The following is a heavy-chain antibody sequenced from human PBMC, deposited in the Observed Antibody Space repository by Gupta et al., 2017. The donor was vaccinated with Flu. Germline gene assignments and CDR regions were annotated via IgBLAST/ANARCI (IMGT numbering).Heavy chain of an antibody. CDR3: ARDLRSNNWFDP. Sequence: EVQLVESGGGLVKPGGSLRLSCAASGFPFSSYSLNWVRQARGKGLEWVSSISSSSSYIYYADSVKGRFTISRDNAKNPLYLQMNSLRAEDTAVYYCARDLRSNNWFDPWGQGTLVTVSS. V-gene: IGHV3-21*01. CDR1: GFPFSSYS. J-gene: IGHJ5*02. CDR2: ISSSSSYI. D-gene: IGHD2-2*01.